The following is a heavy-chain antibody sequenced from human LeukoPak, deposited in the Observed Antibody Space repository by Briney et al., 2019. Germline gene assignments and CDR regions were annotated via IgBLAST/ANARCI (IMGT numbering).Heavy chain of an antibody. CDR3: ARGRFGPLITMVRGVFDY. CDR1: GYTFTSHA. D-gene: IGHD3-10*01. V-gene: IGHV1-3*01. CDR2: INAGNGNT. J-gene: IGHJ4*02. Sequence: ASVKVSCKASGYTFTSHAMHWVRQAPGQRLERMGWINAGNGNTKYSQKFQGRVTITRDTSASTAYMELSSLRSEDTAVYYCARGRFGPLITMVRGVFDYWGQGTLVTVSS.